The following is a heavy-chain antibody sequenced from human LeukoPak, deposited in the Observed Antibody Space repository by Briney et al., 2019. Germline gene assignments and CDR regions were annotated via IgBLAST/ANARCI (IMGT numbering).Heavy chain of an antibody. D-gene: IGHD3-10*01. CDR2: INHSGST. J-gene: IGHJ4*02. V-gene: IGHV4-34*01. CDR1: GGSFSGYY. CDR3: AQVRSTMVRAPFDY. Sequence: SETLSLTCAVYGGSFSGYYWSWIRQPPGKGLEWIGEINHSGSTNYNPSLKSRVTISVDTSKNQFSLKLSSVTAADTAVYYCAQVRSTMVRAPFDYWGQGTLVTVSS.